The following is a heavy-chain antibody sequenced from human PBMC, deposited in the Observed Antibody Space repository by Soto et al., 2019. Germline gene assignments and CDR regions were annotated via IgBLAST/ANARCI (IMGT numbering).Heavy chain of an antibody. V-gene: IGHV4-59*02. CDR2: ISYSRGS. CDR1: GGSVNSYC. J-gene: IGHJ4*02. CDR3: ARSGPHGLPITGLDY. Sequence: SETLSLTCTVSGGSVNSYCWSWIRQSPGKGLEWIGYISYSRGSNYNPSLKSRVSISLDTSKNQFSLKLSSVTAADTAVYYCARSGPHGLPITGLDYWGQGTLVTVSS. D-gene: IGHD4-17*01.